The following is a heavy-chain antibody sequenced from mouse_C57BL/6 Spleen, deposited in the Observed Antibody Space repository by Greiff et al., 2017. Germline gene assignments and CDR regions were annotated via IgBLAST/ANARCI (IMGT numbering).Heavy chain of an antibody. Sequence: EVQLQQSGPELVKPGASVKISCKASGYSFTDYNMNWVKQSHGKSLEWIGVINPNYGTTSYNQKFKGKATLTVDQSSSTAYMQLNSLTSEDSAVYYCARDGEALYDGYDYYAMDYWGQGTSVTVSS. D-gene: IGHD2-3*01. V-gene: IGHV1-39*01. CDR3: ARDGEALYDGYDYYAMDY. J-gene: IGHJ4*01. CDR1: GYSFTDYN. CDR2: INPNYGTT.